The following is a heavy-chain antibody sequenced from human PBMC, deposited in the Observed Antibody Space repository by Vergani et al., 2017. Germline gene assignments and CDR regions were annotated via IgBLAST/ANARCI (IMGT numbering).Heavy chain of an antibody. CDR3: ARSGXGGSSWPNLPGVLWFDP. CDR1: GYTFTSYD. D-gene: IGHD6-13*01. Sequence: QVQLVQSGAEVKKPGASVKVSCKASGYTFTSYDINWVRQATGQGLEWMGWMNPNSGNTGYAQKFQGRVTMTRKTSISTAYMELSGLRSEDTAVYYFARSGXGGSSWPNLPGVLWFDPWGQGTLVTVSS. J-gene: IGHJ5*02. V-gene: IGHV1-8*01. CDR2: MNPNSGNT.